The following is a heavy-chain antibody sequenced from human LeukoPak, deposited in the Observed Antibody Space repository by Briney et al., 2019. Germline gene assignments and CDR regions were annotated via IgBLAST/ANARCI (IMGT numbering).Heavy chain of an antibody. Sequence: SETLSLTCTVSGGSISSYYWSWIRQPPGKGVEWIGYIYCSGSTNYNPSLKSRVTISPDTSKNQFSLKLTSVTAADTAVYYCTREVRSAWASFDPWGQGTLVIVSS. CDR3: TREVRSAWASFDP. CDR1: GGSISSYY. CDR2: IYCSGST. V-gene: IGHV4-59*12. J-gene: IGHJ5*02. D-gene: IGHD1-26*01.